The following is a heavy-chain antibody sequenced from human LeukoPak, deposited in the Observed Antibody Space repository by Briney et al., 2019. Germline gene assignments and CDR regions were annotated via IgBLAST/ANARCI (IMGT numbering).Heavy chain of an antibody. J-gene: IGHJ6*03. CDR3: ARGAYHSYYMDV. V-gene: IGHV3-23*01. Sequence: GGSLRLSCAASGFTFSNSAMGWVRQAPGKGLEWVSTISYSGGSTYYTDSVKGRFTLSRDNAKNTVYLQMNSLRAEDTAVYYCARGAYHSYYMDVWGKGTTVTVSS. CDR2: ISYSGGST. CDR1: GFTFSNSA.